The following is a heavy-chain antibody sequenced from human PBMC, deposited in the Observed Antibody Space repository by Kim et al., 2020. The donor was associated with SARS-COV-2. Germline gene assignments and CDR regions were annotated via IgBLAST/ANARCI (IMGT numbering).Heavy chain of an antibody. CDR2: ISSSGSTI. J-gene: IGHJ4*02. D-gene: IGHD6-6*01. CDR1: GFTFSSYE. Sequence: GGSLRLSCAASGFTFSSYEMNWVRQAPGKGLEWVSYISSSGSTIYYADSVKGRFTISRDNAKNSLYLQMNSLRAEDTAVYYCARDGRSSLPTDSGYWGQGTLVTVSS. V-gene: IGHV3-48*03. CDR3: ARDGRSSLPTDSGY.